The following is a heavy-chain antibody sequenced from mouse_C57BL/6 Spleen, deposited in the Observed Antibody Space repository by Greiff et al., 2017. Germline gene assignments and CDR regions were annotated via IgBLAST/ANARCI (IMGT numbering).Heavy chain of an antibody. J-gene: IGHJ3*01. Sequence: VQLQQPGAELVKPGASVKLSCKASGYTFTSYWMHWVKQRPGRGLEWIGMIDPNSGGTKYTAKFKSKATLTVDKPSSTAYMQLSSLTSEDSAVYYCARYGYDDGAWYAYWGQGTLVTVSA. D-gene: IGHD2-2*01. V-gene: IGHV1-72*01. CDR2: IDPNSGGT. CDR3: ARYGYDDGAWYAY. CDR1: GYTFTSYW.